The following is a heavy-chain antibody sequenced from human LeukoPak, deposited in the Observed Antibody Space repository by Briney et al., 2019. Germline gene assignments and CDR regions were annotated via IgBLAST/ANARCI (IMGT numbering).Heavy chain of an antibody. CDR3: ARSDVDMAA. J-gene: IGHJ5*02. Sequence: PGGSLRLSCAASGFTFSTYGMHWVRQAPGKGLEWVAVISNDGSNKLYADSVKGRFTISRDNFKNTLYLRMNSLRAEDTAMYYCARSDVDMAAWGQVTLVTVSS. V-gene: IGHV3-30*03. D-gene: IGHD5-12*01. CDR1: GFTFSTYG. CDR2: ISNDGSNK.